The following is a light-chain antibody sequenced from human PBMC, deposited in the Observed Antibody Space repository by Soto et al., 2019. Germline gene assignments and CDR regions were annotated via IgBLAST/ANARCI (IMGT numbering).Light chain of an antibody. Sequence: EIVLTQSPATLSVSPGERATLSCRASQSVSSNLAWYQQKPGQAPRLVIYGASTRATGIPARFSGSGSGTEFTLTIRSLRSEDFAVYYCRIYNKLPITFGGGAKVEVK. V-gene: IGKV3-15*01. CDR2: GAS. CDR1: QSVSSN. J-gene: IGKJ4*01. CDR3: RIYNKLPIT.